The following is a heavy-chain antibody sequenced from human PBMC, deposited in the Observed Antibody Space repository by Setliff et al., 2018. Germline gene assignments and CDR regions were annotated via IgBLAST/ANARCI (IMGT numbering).Heavy chain of an antibody. CDR3: ARLRKSTTAIDY. CDR2: IYHSGST. Sequence: PSETLSLTCAVSGGSISSGGYSWSWIRQPPGKGLEWIGSIYHSGSTYYNPSLKSRVTISVDTSKNQFSLKLSSVTAADTAVYYCARLRKSTTAIDYWGQGTLVTVSS. J-gene: IGHJ4*02. CDR1: GGSISSGGYS. D-gene: IGHD1-26*01. V-gene: IGHV4-30-2*03.